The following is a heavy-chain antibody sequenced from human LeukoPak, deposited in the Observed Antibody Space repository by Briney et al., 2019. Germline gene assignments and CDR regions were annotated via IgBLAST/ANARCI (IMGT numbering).Heavy chain of an antibody. V-gene: IGHV3-43*02. CDR2: ISGDGGST. Sequence: PGGSLRLSCAASGFTFDDYAMHWVRQAPGKGLEWVSLISGDGGSTYYADSAKGRFTISRDSSKNSLYLQMNSLRTEDTALYYCAKDIGEQWFFDYWGQGTLVTVSS. CDR1: GFTFDDYA. J-gene: IGHJ4*02. CDR3: AKDIGEQWFFDY. D-gene: IGHD3-10*01.